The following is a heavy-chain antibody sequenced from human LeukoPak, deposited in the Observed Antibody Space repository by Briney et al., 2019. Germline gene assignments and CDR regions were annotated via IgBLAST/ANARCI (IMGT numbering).Heavy chain of an antibody. J-gene: IGHJ6*02. CDR2: IYGGGST. Sequence: PGGSLRLSCAASGFTVNNNYMSWVRQAPGKGLEWVSVIYGGGSTYYADSVKGRFTISRDNSRNTLYLQMNILRDEDTAVYYCARDRGEPWYYYYAMDVRGQGTTVTVSS. V-gene: IGHV3-53*01. CDR3: ARDRGEPWYYYYAMDV. CDR1: GFTVNNNY.